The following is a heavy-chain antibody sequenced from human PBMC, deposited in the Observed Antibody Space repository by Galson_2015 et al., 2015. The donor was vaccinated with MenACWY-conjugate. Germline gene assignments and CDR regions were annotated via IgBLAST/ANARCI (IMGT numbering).Heavy chain of an antibody. J-gene: IGHJ4*02. Sequence: GKGLVWVSRINSDGRSPTYADSVKGRFTISRDNAKNTLYLQMDSLRAEDTAVYYCARQGCGTSCHYFDSWGQGTLVTVSS. CDR3: ARQGCGTSCHYFDS. V-gene: IGHV3-74*01. D-gene: IGHD2-2*01. CDR2: INSDGRSP.